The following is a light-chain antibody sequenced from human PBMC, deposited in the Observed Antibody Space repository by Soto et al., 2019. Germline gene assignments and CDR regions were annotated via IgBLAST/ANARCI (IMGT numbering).Light chain of an antibody. Sequence: QSVLTQPPSASGTPGQRVTISCSGSSSNIRSNTVNWYQQLPGTDPQLLIYSNNQRPSGVPDRFSGSKSGTSASLAISGLQSEDEADYYCAAWDGSLNGWVFGGGTKLTVL. CDR1: SSNIRSNT. CDR2: SNN. CDR3: AAWDGSLNGWV. V-gene: IGLV1-44*01. J-gene: IGLJ3*02.